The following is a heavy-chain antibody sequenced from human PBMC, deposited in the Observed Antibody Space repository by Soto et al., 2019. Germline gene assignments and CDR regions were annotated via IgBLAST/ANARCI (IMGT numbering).Heavy chain of an antibody. J-gene: IGHJ3*02. D-gene: IGHD3-10*01. Sequence: SETLSLTCTVSGGSISSYYWSWIRQPPGKGLEWIGYIYYSGSTNYNPSLKSRVTISVDTSKNQFSLKLSSVTAADTAVYYCARVWGGALDIWGQGTMVIVSS. CDR3: ARVWGGALDI. V-gene: IGHV4-59*01. CDR1: GGSISSYY. CDR2: IYYSGST.